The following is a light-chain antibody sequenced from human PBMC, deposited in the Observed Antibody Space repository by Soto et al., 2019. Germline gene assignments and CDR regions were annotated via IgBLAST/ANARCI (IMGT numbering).Light chain of an antibody. CDR2: GAS. CDR3: QQYNTSPRT. J-gene: IGKJ1*01. V-gene: IGKV3-20*01. CDR1: QSVSSSY. Sequence: EIVFTQSPGTLSLSPGERATLSCRASQSVSSSYLAWYQQKRGQAPRLLIYGASNRATGIPDRFSGSGSGTDFTLTISRLEPEDFAVYYCQQYNTSPRTFGQGTKVDIK.